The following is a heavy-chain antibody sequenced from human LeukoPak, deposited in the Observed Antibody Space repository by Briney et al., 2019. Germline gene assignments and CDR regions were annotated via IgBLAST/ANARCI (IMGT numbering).Heavy chain of an antibody. CDR3: ARSYTAMVMVDY. CDR2: ISSSSSYI. V-gene: IGHV3-21*01. Sequence: GGSLRLSCAASGFTFSSYSMNWVRQAPGKGLEWVSSISSSSSYIYYADSVKGRFTISRDNAKNSLYLQMNSLRAEDTAVYYCARSYTAMVMVDYWGQGTLVTVSS. D-gene: IGHD5-18*01. J-gene: IGHJ4*02. CDR1: GFTFSSYS.